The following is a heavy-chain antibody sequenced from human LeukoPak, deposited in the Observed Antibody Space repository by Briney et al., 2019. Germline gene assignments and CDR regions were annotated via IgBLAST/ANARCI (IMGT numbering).Heavy chain of an antibody. CDR2: ISSSSSTI. CDR1: GFTFSSYT. J-gene: IGHJ3*02. V-gene: IGHV3-48*01. CDR3: ARDSPQALAILHAFDI. Sequence: GGSLRLSCAASGFTFSSYTMNWVRQAPGKGLEWVSKISSSSSTIYYADSVKGRFTISRDNAKNSLYLQMNSLRAEDTAVYYCARDSPQALAILHAFDIWGHGTMVTVSS. D-gene: IGHD5-12*01.